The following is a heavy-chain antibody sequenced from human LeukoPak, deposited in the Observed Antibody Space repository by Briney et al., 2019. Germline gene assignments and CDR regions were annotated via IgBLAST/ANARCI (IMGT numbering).Heavy chain of an antibody. CDR1: GFIFSYYD. J-gene: IGHJ4*02. V-gene: IGHV3-48*01. CDR3: ARHNQGSPDY. Sequence: GGSLRLSCVASGFIFSYYDMDWVRQAPGKGLEWISYISGSRSIMYYADSVLGRFTVSRDNAENTLYLQMNSLRGDDTAVYYCARHNQGSPDYWGQGTLVTVSS. CDR2: ISGSRSIM.